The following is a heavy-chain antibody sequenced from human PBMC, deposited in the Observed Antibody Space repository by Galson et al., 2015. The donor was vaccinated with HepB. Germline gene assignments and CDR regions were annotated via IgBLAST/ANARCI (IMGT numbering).Heavy chain of an antibody. V-gene: IGHV3-30-3*01. CDR2: ISYDGSNK. J-gene: IGHJ4*02. Sequence: SLRLSCAASGFTFSSYAMHWVRQAPGKGLEWVAVISYDGSNKYYADSVKGRFTISRDNSKNTLYLQMNSLRAEDTAVYYCARGGEGENIYCSSTSCYNLWRVVVPEFDYWGQGTLVTVSS. CDR3: ARGGEGENIYCSSTSCYNLWRVVVPEFDY. CDR1: GFTFSSYA. D-gene: IGHD2-2*02.